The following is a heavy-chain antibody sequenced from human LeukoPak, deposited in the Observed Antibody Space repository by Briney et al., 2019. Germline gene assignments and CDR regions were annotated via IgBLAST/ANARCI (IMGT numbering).Heavy chain of an antibody. CDR2: IYHSGSA. CDR1: GYSISSGYQ. CDR3: ARDPRWLTPDCTSTSCYENYFDP. Sequence: SETLSLACGVSGYSISSGYQWAWIRQSPGKGLEWIGSIYHSGSAHYNPSLKSRVTISVETSKNQFSLNMYSVTAADTAVYYCARDPRWLTPDCTSTSCYENYFDPWGQGTLVTVSS. D-gene: IGHD2-2*01. J-gene: IGHJ5*02. V-gene: IGHV4-38-2*02.